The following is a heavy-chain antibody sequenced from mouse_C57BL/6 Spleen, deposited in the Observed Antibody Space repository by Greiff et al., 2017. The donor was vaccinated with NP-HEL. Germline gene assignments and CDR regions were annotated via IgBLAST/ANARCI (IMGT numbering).Heavy chain of an antibody. D-gene: IGHD1-1*01. CDR3: ARWGYYGSSDYYAMDY. V-gene: IGHV1-78*01. CDR1: GYTFTDHT. Sequence: VQLQQSDAELVKPGASVKISCKVSGYTFTDHTIHWMKQRPEQGLEWIGYIYPRDGSTKYNEKFKGKATLTADKSSSTAYMQLNSLTSEDSAVYFCARWGYYGSSDYYAMDYWGQGTSVTVSS. J-gene: IGHJ4*01. CDR2: IYPRDGST.